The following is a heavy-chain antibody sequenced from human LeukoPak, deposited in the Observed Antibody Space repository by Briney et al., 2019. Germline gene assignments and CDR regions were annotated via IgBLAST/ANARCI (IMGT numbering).Heavy chain of an antibody. J-gene: IGHJ3*02. CDR2: ISAENGHT. V-gene: IGHV1-18*01. Sequence: ASVKVSCKGSGYTFTIYGISWVRQAPGQGLEWMGWISAENGHTKYAQKIQGRVTMTTDTSTSTAYMELSSLRSEDTAVYYCARDWAGNSSGLSDIWGQGTMVTVSS. CDR3: ARDWAGNSSGLSDI. CDR1: GYTFTIYG. D-gene: IGHD6-19*01.